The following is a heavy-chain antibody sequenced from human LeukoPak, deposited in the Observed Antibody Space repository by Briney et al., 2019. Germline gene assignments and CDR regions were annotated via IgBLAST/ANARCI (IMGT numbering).Heavy chain of an antibody. J-gene: IGHJ4*02. Sequence: GGSLRLSCAASGFTFTTYAMSWVRQAPGKGLEWVSFISGSGGNTYYADSVKGRFTISRDNSKNTLYLQMNSLRAEDTAVYYCAKEFYYGSGNYYPTFDYWGQGTLVTVSS. CDR1: GFTFTTYA. CDR2: ISGSGGNT. D-gene: IGHD3-10*01. V-gene: IGHV3-23*01. CDR3: AKEFYYGSGNYYPTFDY.